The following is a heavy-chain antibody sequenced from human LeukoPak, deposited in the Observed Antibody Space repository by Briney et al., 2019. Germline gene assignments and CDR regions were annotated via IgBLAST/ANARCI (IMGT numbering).Heavy chain of an antibody. CDR3: AVIRGVNDY. V-gene: IGHV3-21*01. CDR1: GFTFSSYS. J-gene: IGHJ4*02. CDR2: ISSSSSYI. D-gene: IGHD3-10*01. Sequence: GRSLRLSCAASGFTFSSYSMTWVRQAPGKGLEWVSSISSSSSYIYYADSVEGRFTISRDNAKNSLYLQMNSLRAEDTAVYYCAVIRGVNDYWGQGTLVTVSS.